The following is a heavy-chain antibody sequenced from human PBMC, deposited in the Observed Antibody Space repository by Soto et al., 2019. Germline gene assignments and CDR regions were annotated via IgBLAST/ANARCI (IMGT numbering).Heavy chain of an antibody. J-gene: IGHJ6*03. CDR2: IYYSGST. CDR1: GGSISSYY. CDR3: ARQPYSSYYMDV. V-gene: IGHV4-59*08. Sequence: SETLSLTCTVSGGSISSYYWSWIRQPPGKGLEWIGYIYYSGSTNYNPSLKSRVTISVDTSKNQFSLKLSSVTAADTAVYYCARQPYSSYYMDVWGKGTTVTVSS. D-gene: IGHD6-13*01.